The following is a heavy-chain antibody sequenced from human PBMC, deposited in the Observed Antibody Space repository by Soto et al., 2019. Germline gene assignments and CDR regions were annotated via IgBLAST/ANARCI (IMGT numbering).Heavy chain of an antibody. V-gene: IGHV3-30-3*01. CDR1: GFTFSSYA. D-gene: IGHD2-8*01. CDR3: ARVEYCTNGVCYSVYSGGMDV. Sequence: GGSLRLSCAASGFTFSSYAMHWVRQAPGKGLEWVAVISYDGSNKYYADSVKGRFTISRDNSKNTLYLQMNSLGAQDTAVYYCARVEYCTNGVCYSVYSGGMDVWGQGTTVTVSS. CDR2: ISYDGSNK. J-gene: IGHJ6*02.